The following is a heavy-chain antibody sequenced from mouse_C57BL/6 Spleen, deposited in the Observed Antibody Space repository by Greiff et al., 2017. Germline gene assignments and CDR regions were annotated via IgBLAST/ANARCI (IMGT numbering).Heavy chain of an antibody. CDR3: ARVATRDYYAMDD. J-gene: IGHJ4*01. D-gene: IGHD1-1*01. CDR2: IYPGDGDT. CDR1: GYAFSSSW. V-gene: IGHV1-82*01. Sequence: VQLQQSGPELVKPGASVKISCKASGYAFSSSWMNWVKQRPGKGLEWIGRIYPGDGDTNYNGKFKGKATLTADKSSSTAYMQLSSLTSEDSAVYFCARVATRDYYAMDDWGQGTSVTVSS.